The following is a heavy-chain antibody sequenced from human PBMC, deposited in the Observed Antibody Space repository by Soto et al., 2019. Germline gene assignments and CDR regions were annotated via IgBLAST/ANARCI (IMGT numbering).Heavy chain of an antibody. CDR1: GFTFSMYD. D-gene: IGHD2-21*01. J-gene: IGHJ1*01. CDR2: IDTNAVP. V-gene: IGHV3-13*05. Sequence: EVQLVESGGGLVQPGGSLRLSCAAYGFTFSMYDMHWVRRAPGKGLDWVAEIDTNAVPNYPTSGEGRFTISRDNAKNSVYLEMYSVALGDTAVYFCARESAGPIRYFHLEHWGQGDVVTVSS. CDR3: ARESAGPIRYFHLEH.